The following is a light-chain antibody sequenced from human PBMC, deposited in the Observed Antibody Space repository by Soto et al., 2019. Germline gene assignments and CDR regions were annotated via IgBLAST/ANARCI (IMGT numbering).Light chain of an antibody. CDR2: GAF. Sequence: EIVLTQSPGTLSLSEGERATLSCRASQNVSNNYLAWYQQKPGQAPRLLIYGAFNRAPGIPHRFSGSASRKDFTLTISRQEPEDVAEYYYQQYGSPGTFGQGTKVDIK. CDR1: QNVSNNY. V-gene: IGKV3-20*01. CDR3: QQYGSPGT. J-gene: IGKJ1*01.